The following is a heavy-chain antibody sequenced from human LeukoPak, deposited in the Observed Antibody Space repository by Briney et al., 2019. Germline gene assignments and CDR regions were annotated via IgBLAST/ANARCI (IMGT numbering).Heavy chain of an antibody. Sequence: ASVKVSCKASGYTFTSYYMHWVRQAPGQGLEWMGWMNPNSGNTGYAQKFQGRVTMTRDTSISTAYMELSRLRSDDTAVYYCARGGKQWRNFDYWGQGTLVTVSS. CDR2: MNPNSGNT. V-gene: IGHV1-2*02. J-gene: IGHJ4*02. CDR1: GYTFTSYY. CDR3: ARGGKQWRNFDY. D-gene: IGHD6-19*01.